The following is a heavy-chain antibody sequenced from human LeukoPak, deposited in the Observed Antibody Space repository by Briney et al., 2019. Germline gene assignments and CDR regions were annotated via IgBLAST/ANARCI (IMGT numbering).Heavy chain of an antibody. V-gene: IGHV3-30*02. Sequence: PGGSLRLSCAASGFTFSSYGMHWVRQAPGKGLEWVAFIRYDGSNKYYADSVKGRFTISRDNSKNTLYLQMNSLRAEDTAVYYCARGPRYSGYDCDYWGQGTLVTVSS. CDR1: GFTFSSYG. D-gene: IGHD5-12*01. J-gene: IGHJ4*02. CDR2: IRYDGSNK. CDR3: ARGPRYSGYDCDY.